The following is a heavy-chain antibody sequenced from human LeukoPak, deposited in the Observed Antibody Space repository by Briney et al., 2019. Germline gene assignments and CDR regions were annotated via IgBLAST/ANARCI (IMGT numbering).Heavy chain of an antibody. CDR1: GFTFSSYA. D-gene: IGHD1-26*01. J-gene: IGHJ4*02. V-gene: IGHV3-23*01. Sequence: GGSLRLSCAASGFTFSSYAMSWVRQAPGKGLEWVSGITSSGGNTYYADSVKGRFTISRDNAKNSLYLQMNSLRAEDTAVYYCAREWGSYSRGGDYWGQGTLVTVSS. CDR3: AREWGSYSRGGDY. CDR2: ITSSGGNT.